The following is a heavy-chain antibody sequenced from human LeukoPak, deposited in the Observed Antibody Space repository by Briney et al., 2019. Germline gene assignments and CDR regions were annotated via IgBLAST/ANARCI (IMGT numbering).Heavy chain of an antibody. Sequence: PGGSLRLSCAASGFTFSSDSMNWVRQAPGKGLEWVSSISSSSSYIYYADSVKGRFTISRDNSKNSLYLQINSLRAEDTAVYYCARAPRGIAAAGFDYWGQGTLVTVSS. V-gene: IGHV3-21*01. CDR2: ISSSSSYI. CDR1: GFTFSSDS. CDR3: ARAPRGIAAAGFDY. J-gene: IGHJ4*02. D-gene: IGHD6-13*01.